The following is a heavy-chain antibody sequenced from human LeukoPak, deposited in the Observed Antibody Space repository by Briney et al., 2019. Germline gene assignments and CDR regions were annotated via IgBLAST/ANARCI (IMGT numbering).Heavy chain of an antibody. CDR3: ARGYDILTGQQDY. CDR1: GFTFSSYW. Sequence: GGSLRLSCAASGFTFSSYWMHWVRQAPGKGLVWVSRINSDGSSTSYADSVKGRFTISRDNAKNTLYLQMNSLRAEDTAVYYWARGYDILTGQQDYWGQGTLVTVSS. CDR2: INSDGSST. J-gene: IGHJ4*02. D-gene: IGHD3-9*01. V-gene: IGHV3-74*01.